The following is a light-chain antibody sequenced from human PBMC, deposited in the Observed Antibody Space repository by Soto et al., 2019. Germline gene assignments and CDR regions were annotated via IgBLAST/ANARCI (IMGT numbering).Light chain of an antibody. V-gene: IGKV3D-15*01. Sequence: EIVLTQSPGTLSLSPGESATLSCMASQSVSSSYLAWYQQKPGQAPRLLIYGASTRATGIPARFSGGGSGTEFTLTISSLQSEDFVVYYCQQYNSWPPITFGQGTRLEIK. J-gene: IGKJ5*01. CDR2: GAS. CDR3: QQYNSWPPIT. CDR1: QSVSSSY.